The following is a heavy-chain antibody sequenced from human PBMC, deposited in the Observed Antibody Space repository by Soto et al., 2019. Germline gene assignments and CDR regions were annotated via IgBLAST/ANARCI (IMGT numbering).Heavy chain of an antibody. J-gene: IGHJ4*02. D-gene: IGHD3-9*01. CDR1: GFTFSSYA. CDR3: ARLFDWLLYRSVGFDY. V-gene: IGHV3-23*01. CDR2: ISGSGGST. Sequence: GGSLRLSCAASGFTFSSYAMSWVRQAPGKGLEWVSAISGSGGSTYYPDSVKGRFTISRDNSKNTLYLQMNSLRAEDTAVYYCARLFDWLLYRSVGFDYWGQGTLVTVSS.